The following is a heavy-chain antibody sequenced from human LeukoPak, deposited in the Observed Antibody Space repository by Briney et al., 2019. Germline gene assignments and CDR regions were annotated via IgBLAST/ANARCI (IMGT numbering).Heavy chain of an antibody. CDR3: ARHDSQYYDFWSGYQMYYFDY. D-gene: IGHD3-3*01. CDR1: GGSISSYY. J-gene: IGHJ4*02. CDR2: IYYSGST. V-gene: IGHV4-59*08. Sequence: PSETLSLTCTVSGGSISSYYWRWIRQPPGKGLEWIGYIYYSGSTNYTPSLKRRVTISVDTSKNQFSLKLSSVTAADTAVYYWARHDSQYYDFWSGYQMYYFDYWGQGTLVTVSS.